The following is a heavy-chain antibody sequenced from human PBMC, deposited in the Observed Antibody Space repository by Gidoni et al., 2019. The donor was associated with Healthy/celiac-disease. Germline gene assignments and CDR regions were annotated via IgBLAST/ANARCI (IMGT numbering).Heavy chain of an antibody. V-gene: IGHV3-23*01. J-gene: IGHJ4*02. CDR2: ISGSGGST. Sequence: EVQLLESGGGLVQPGGSLRLSCAASGFPFSSYAMSWVRQAPGKGLEWVSAISGSGGSTYYADSVKGRFTISRDNSKNTLYLQMNSLRAEDTAVYYCAKRTDIVVVPAAMLDYWGQGTLVTVSS. CDR3: AKRTDIVVVPAAMLDY. D-gene: IGHD2-2*01. CDR1: GFPFSSYA.